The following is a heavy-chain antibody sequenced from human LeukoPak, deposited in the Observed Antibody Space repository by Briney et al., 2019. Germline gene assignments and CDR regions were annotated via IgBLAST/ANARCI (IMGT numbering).Heavy chain of an antibody. J-gene: IGHJ4*02. D-gene: IGHD5-18*01. CDR1: GYTLTELS. V-gene: IGHV1-24*01. CDR2: FDPEEGET. Sequence: GASVKVSCKVSGYTLTELSMHWVRQAPGKGLEWMGGFDPEEGETIYAEKFQGRVTMTRDTSISTAYMELSRLRSDDTAVYYCARQAHPGYSYGSILQPGFDYWGQGTLVTVSS. CDR3: ARQAHPGYSYGSILQPGFDY.